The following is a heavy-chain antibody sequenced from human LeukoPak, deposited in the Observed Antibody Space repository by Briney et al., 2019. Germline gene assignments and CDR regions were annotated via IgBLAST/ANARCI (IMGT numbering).Heavy chain of an antibody. Sequence: GGSLRLSYTTSGFSFDNYALTWVRQAPGKGLEWVGFIRIKTYGGATEYAASVKGRFTISRDDSKSIAYLQMDSLKTEDTAVYYCTRAPGDAFHPGGYYIDYWGQGTLVAVSS. CDR2: IRIKTYGGAT. CDR3: TRAPGDAFHPGGYYIDY. J-gene: IGHJ4*02. D-gene: IGHD5-24*01. V-gene: IGHV3-49*04. CDR1: GFSFDNYA.